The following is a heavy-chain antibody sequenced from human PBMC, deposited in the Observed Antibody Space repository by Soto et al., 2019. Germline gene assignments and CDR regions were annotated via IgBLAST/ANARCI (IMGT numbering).Heavy chain of an antibody. V-gene: IGHV3-9*01. D-gene: IGHD3-3*01. CDR3: AKARPIWSGYYGDGNYFDY. J-gene: IGHJ4*02. Sequence: GGSLRLSCAASGFTFDDYAMHWVRQAPGKGLEWVSGISWNSGSIGYADSVKGRFTISRDNAKNSLYLQMNSLRAEDTALYYCAKARPIWSGYYGDGNYFDYWGQGTLVTVSS. CDR2: ISWNSGSI. CDR1: GFTFDDYA.